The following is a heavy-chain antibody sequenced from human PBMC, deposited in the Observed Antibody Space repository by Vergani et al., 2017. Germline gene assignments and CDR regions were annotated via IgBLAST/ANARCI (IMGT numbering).Heavy chain of an antibody. CDR2: IVVGSGNT. Sequence: QMQLVQSGPEVKKPGTSVQVSCKASGFTFTSSAMQWVRQARGQRLEWIGWIVVGSGNTNYAQKFQERVTITRDMSTSTAYMELSSLRSEDTAVYYCAAXSGMATITGWYFDLWGRGTLVTVSS. D-gene: IGHD5-24*01. CDR1: GFTFTSSA. CDR3: AAXSGMATITGWYFDL. V-gene: IGHV1-58*02. J-gene: IGHJ2*01.